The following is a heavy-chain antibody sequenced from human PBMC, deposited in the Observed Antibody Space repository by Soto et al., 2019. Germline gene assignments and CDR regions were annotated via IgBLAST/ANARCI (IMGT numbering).Heavy chain of an antibody. D-gene: IGHD4-17*01. J-gene: IGHJ4*02. CDR2: ISYDGSNK. V-gene: IGHV3-30*18. CDR3: AKDPETYGDHRYYFDY. Sequence: GGSLRLSCAASGFTFSSYGMHWVRQAPGKGLEWVAVISYDGSNKYYADSVKGRFTISRDNSKNTLYLQMNSLRAEDTAVYYCAKDPETYGDHRYYFDYWGQGTLVTVSS. CDR1: GFTFSSYG.